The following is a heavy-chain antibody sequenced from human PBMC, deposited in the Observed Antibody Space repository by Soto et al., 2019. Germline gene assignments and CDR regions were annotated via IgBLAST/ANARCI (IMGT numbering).Heavy chain of an antibody. J-gene: IGHJ4*02. CDR3: ARVAYSSGHFDY. CDR2: ISDTGRT. V-gene: IGHV4-59*11. Sequence: PSQTLSLTCTVSGGSFSPHYWSWIRQPPGQGLELVAYISDTGRTDYNPFLKSRLSISVDTSRNQFSLEVRSLTSADTAIYYCARVAYSSGHFDYWGLGTLVTVSS. CDR1: GGSFSPHY. D-gene: IGHD6-19*01.